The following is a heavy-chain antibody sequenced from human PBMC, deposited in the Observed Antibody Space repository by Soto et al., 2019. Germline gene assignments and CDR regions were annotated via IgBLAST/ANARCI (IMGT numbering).Heavy chain of an antibody. J-gene: IGHJ6*02. CDR1: GGSMSTYF. D-gene: IGHD3-10*01. V-gene: IGHV3-23*01. Sequence: ETLSLTCSVSGGSMSTYFWSWIRQPPGKGLEWVSSITGSGGTTFYADSVKGRLTISRDNSKNTLYVQMDILRAEDTAVYYCAKDLSPNMGCMDVWGPGTTVTVSS. CDR2: ITGSGGTT. CDR3: AKDLSPNMGCMDV.